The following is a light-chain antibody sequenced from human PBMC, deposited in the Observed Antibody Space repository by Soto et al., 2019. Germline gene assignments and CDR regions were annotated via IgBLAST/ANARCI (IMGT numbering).Light chain of an antibody. CDR2: LEGIGSN. CDR3: ETWDSKTWV. J-gene: IGLJ3*02. Sequence: QSVLTQSSSASASLGSSVKLTCSLSSGHSSYIIAWHQQQPGKAPRCLMKLEGIGSNNKGTGAPDRFSGSSSGADRCLTLSNLQCEAEAAYYYETWDSKTWVFDGGTQLTVL. CDR1: SGHSSYI. V-gene: IGLV4-60*02.